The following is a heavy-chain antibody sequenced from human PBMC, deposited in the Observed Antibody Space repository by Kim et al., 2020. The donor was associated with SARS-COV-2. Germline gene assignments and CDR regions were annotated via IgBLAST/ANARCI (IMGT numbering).Heavy chain of an antibody. CDR2: ISYDGSNK. CDR3: AKGPSSSWYPQEVNWFDP. Sequence: GGSLRLSCAASGFTFSSYGMHWVRQAPGKGLEWVAVISYDGSNKYYADSVKGRFTISRDNSKNTLYLQMNSLRAEDTAVYYCAKGPSSSWYPQEVNWFDPWGQGTLVTVSS. D-gene: IGHD6-13*01. V-gene: IGHV3-30*18. CDR1: GFTFSSYG. J-gene: IGHJ5*02.